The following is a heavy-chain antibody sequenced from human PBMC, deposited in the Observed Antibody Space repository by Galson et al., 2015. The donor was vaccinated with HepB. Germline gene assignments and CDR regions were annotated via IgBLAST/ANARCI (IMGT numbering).Heavy chain of an antibody. V-gene: IGHV3-30*02. CDR1: GFTFSSYG. D-gene: IGHD2-21*02. CDR3: AKDRNCGGDCYPDY. J-gene: IGHJ4*02. Sequence: SLRLSCAASGFTFSSYGMHWVRQAPGKGLEWVAFIRYDGSNKYYADSVKGRFTISRDSSKNTLYLQMNSLRAEDTAVYYCAKDRNCGGDCYPDYWGQGTLVTVSS. CDR2: IRYDGSNK.